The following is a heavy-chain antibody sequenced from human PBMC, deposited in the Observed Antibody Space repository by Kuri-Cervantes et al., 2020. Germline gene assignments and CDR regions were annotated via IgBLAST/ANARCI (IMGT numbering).Heavy chain of an antibody. CDR2: IHYSGST. CDR1: GGSVSSGSYY. CDR3: ARDERSYGSGSYRADFDP. J-gene: IGHJ5*02. D-gene: IGHD3-10*01. V-gene: IGHV4-61*01. Sequence: SETLSLTCTVSGGSVSSGSYYWSWIRQPPGKGLEWIGYIHYSGSTNYNPSLKSRVTISVDTSKNQFSLKLSSVTAADTAVYYCARDERSYGSGSYRADFDPWGQGTLVTVSS.